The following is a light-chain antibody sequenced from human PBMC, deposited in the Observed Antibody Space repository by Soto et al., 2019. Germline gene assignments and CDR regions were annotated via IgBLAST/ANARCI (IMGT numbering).Light chain of an antibody. CDR2: EVI. CDR3: SAYTHSNTVI. Sequence: QSALTQPASVSGSPGQSITISCTGTSSDVAAYNFVSWYQQHPGEVPKLMIYEVIKRPSGISDRYPGSKSGNTASLTISGLQAEDEADYYCSAYTHSNTVIFGGGTKLTVL. J-gene: IGLJ2*01. V-gene: IGLV2-14*03. CDR1: SSDVAAYNF.